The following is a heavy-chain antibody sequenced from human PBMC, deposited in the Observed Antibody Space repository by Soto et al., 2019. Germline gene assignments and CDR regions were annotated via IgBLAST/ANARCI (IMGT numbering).Heavy chain of an antibody. V-gene: IGHV3-33*01. Sequence: PGGSLRLSYAASGFTFSSYGMHWVRQAPGKGLEWVAVIWYDGSNKYYADSVKGRFTISRDNSKNTLYLQMNSLRAEDTAVYYCARDRVDYSNRLDYWGQGTLVTVSS. J-gene: IGHJ4*02. D-gene: IGHD4-4*01. CDR3: ARDRVDYSNRLDY. CDR1: GFTFSSYG. CDR2: IWYDGSNK.